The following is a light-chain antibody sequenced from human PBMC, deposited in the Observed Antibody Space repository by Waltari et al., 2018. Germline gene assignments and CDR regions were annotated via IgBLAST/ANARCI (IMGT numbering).Light chain of an antibody. J-gene: IGLJ2*01. V-gene: IGLV1-40*01. CDR1: SSKLGTGYD. Sequence: QSVLTQPPYVYGVPGQRVTISCPGSSSKLGTGYDSPGYQQLPGSAPKLLIYANIDRPSGVPDRFSGSKSGTSASLAITGLQAEDEAGYYCQSYDRSLSVRVFGGGTKLTVL. CDR3: QSYDRSLSVRV. CDR2: ANI.